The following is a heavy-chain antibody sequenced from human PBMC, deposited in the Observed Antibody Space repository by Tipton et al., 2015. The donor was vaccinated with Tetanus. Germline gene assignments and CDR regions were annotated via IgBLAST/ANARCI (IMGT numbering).Heavy chain of an antibody. V-gene: IGHV4-59*11. J-gene: IGHJ5*02. Sequence: TLSLTCSVSGGSINSHHWSWLRQAPGKGLEWIGYFHFTGSTNFNPSLQSRVTISVDTSRNQFSLRLKSVTPADTAMYYCARDHRLSASYAGWVDPWGQGTLVTVSS. CDR1: GGSINSHH. CDR2: FHFTGST. CDR3: ARDHRLSASYAGWVDP. D-gene: IGHD2-8*01.